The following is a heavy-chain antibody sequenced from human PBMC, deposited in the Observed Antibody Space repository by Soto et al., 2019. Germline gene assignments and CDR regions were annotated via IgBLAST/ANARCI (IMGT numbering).Heavy chain of an antibody. D-gene: IGHD3-10*01. Sequence: SETLSHTCTVSGGSISSYYWSWIRQPPGKGLEWIGYIYYSGSTNYNPSLKSRVTISVDTSKNQFSLELSSVTAADTAVYYCARGEWFGPWGVAFDIWGQGTMVTVS. CDR1: GGSISSYY. CDR2: IYYSGST. CDR3: ARGEWFGPWGVAFDI. J-gene: IGHJ3*02. V-gene: IGHV4-59*01.